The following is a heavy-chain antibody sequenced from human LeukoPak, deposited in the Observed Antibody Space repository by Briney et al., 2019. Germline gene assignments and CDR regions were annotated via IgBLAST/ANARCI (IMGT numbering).Heavy chain of an antibody. D-gene: IGHD3-3*01. CDR2: IKPDGSEK. CDR3: ASTFGVGAY. Sequence: GGSLRLSCAASGLTFSSYWTSWVRQAPGKGLEWVANIKPDGSEKNYVDSVKGRFTISRDNAKNSLSLQMNSLRAEDTAVYYCASTFGVGAYWGQGNLVTVSS. V-gene: IGHV3-7*05. J-gene: IGHJ4*02. CDR1: GLTFSSYW.